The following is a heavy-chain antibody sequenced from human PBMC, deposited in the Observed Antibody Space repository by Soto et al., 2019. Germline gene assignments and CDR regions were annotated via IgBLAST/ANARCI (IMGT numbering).Heavy chain of an antibody. Sequence: QVQLVESGGGVVQTVRSLTLACAASGFTFSSYAMHWVRQAPGKGLEWVAVISHDEHDKYSADSVKGRFSIARDNAKNKLFLQMSSLRPEDRAVYFCARDYCSTTSCQRYFSGMAVWGQGTTVTVSS. CDR3: ARDYCSTTSCQRYFSGMAV. CDR1: GFTFSSYA. CDR2: ISHDEHDK. D-gene: IGHD2-2*01. J-gene: IGHJ6*02. V-gene: IGHV3-30-3*01.